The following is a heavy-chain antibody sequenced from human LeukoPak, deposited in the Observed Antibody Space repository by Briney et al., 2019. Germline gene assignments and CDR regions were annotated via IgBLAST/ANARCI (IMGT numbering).Heavy chain of an antibody. J-gene: IGHJ4*02. CDR1: EFTFRSYE. Sequence: GGSLRLSCAASEFTFRSYEMNWVRQVPGKGLEWISYISSTGNTIYYVDSVQGRFTISRDNAKNSLYLQMNSLRAEDTAVYYCARGRYCSGHNCYFDYWGQGTLITVSS. CDR2: ISSTGNTI. D-gene: IGHD2-15*01. V-gene: IGHV3-48*03. CDR3: ARGRYCSGHNCYFDY.